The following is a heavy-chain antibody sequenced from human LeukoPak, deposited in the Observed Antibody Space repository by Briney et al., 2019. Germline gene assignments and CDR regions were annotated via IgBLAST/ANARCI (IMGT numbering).Heavy chain of an antibody. D-gene: IGHD1-26*01. CDR3: AKAGWELSQYNWFDP. CDR2: ISWNSGSI. J-gene: IGHJ5*02. Sequence: SLRLSCAASGFTFDDYAMHWVRQAPAKGLEWVSGISWNSGSIGYADSVKGRFTISRDNAKNSLYLQMNSLRAEDTALYYCAKAGWELSQYNWFDPWGQGTLVTVSS. V-gene: IGHV3-9*01. CDR1: GFTFDDYA.